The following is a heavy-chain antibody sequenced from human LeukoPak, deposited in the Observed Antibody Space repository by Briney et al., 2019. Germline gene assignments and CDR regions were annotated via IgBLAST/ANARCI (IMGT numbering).Heavy chain of an antibody. Sequence: SETLSLTCTVSGASISDYYWTWIRQPAGKGLEWIGRIYTSGSTNYNPSLKSRVTISVDTSKNQFSLKLSSVTAADTAVYYCGREGLNMVRGVIPKEAWGWFDPWGQGTLVTVSS. CDR2: IYTSGST. J-gene: IGHJ5*02. V-gene: IGHV4-4*07. CDR3: GREGLNMVRGVIPKEAWGWFDP. D-gene: IGHD3-10*01. CDR1: GASISDYY.